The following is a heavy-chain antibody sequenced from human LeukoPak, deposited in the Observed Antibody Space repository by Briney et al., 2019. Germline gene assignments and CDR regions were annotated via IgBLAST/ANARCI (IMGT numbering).Heavy chain of an antibody. V-gene: IGHV4-59*08. Sequence: SETLSLTCTVSGGSISNNYWSWIRQPPGKGLEWIGFMYYSGSTKYNPSLESRVTISVDTSKNQLSLNLNSVTAADTAVYYCARHLKGVMTCFDYWGQGALVTVSS. CDR1: GGSISNNY. D-gene: IGHD2-21*02. CDR3: ARHLKGVMTCFDY. CDR2: MYYSGST. J-gene: IGHJ4*02.